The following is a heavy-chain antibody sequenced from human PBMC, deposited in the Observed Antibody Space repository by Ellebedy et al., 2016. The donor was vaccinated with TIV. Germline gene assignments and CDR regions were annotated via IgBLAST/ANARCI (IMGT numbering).Heavy chain of an antibody. CDR2: VYNSGST. Sequence: MPSEALSLTCTVSGGSMSSYYWTWIWQPPGKGLEWIGYVYNSGSTNYNPSLRSRVTISADTSKTQFSLKMRSVTAADTAVYFCARGPKGSYFVSWGQGTLVTVSS. CDR1: GGSMSSYY. J-gene: IGHJ4*02. CDR3: ARGPKGSYFVS. V-gene: IGHV4-59*01.